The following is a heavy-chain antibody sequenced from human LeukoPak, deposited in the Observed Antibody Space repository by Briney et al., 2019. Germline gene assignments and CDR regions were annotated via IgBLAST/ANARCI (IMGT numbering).Heavy chain of an antibody. CDR1: GFTFSSYE. D-gene: IGHD5-12*01. J-gene: IGHJ4*02. V-gene: IGHV3-48*03. Sequence: GGSLRLSCAASGFTFSSYEMNWVRQAPGKGLEWVSYIGSFGTTISYADSVKGRFTISRDNAKSSLYLQMSSLRAEDTAVYYCAKVATEAYYFDYWGQGTLVTVSS. CDR3: AKVATEAYYFDY. CDR2: IGSFGTTI.